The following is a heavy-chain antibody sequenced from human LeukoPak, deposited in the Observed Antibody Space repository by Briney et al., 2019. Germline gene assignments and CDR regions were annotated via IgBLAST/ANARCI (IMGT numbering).Heavy chain of an antibody. CDR3: ARHGGTMVLSFNYFDY. D-gene: IGHD3-10*01. V-gene: IGHV4-59*08. Sequence: SETLSLTCTVSGGSISSYYWSWIRQPPGKGLEWIGYIYYRGSTNYNPSLKSRVTISVDTSKNQFSLKLSSVTAADTAVYYCARHGGTMVLSFNYFDYWGQGTLVTVSS. CDR2: IYYRGST. J-gene: IGHJ4*02. CDR1: GGSISSYY.